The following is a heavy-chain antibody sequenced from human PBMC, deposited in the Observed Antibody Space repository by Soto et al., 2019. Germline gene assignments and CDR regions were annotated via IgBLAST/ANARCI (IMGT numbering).Heavy chain of an antibody. J-gene: IGHJ5*02. CDR2: IYPGGSDT. Sequence: GESLKISCKGSGYSFTSYWIGWVRQMPGKGLEWMGIIYPGGSDTRYSPSFQGQVTISADKSISTAYLQWSSLKASDTAMYYCARQKGPGIAAAVGWFDPWGQGTLVTVSS. CDR3: ARQKGPGIAAAVGWFDP. D-gene: IGHD6-13*01. V-gene: IGHV5-51*01. CDR1: GYSFTSYW.